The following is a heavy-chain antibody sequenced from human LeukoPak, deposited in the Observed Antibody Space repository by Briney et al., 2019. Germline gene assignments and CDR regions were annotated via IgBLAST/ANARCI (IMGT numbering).Heavy chain of an antibody. CDR1: GFTFSSYE. Sequence: GGSLRLSCAASGFTFSSYEMNWVRQAPGKGLEWVSYISSSGSTIYYADSVKSRLTNSRDNVKNSMYLQINSLRAEDTAVYYCERELYSTLGDMVRGAFAPWGEGTLVTVSS. V-gene: IGHV3-48*03. CDR3: ERELYSTLGDMVRGAFAP. J-gene: IGHJ5*02. D-gene: IGHD3-10*01. CDR2: ISSSGSTI.